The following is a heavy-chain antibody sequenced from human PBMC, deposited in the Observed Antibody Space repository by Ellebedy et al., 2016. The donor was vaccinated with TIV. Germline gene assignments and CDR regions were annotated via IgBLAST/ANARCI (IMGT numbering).Heavy chain of an antibody. D-gene: IGHD2-2*01. V-gene: IGHV4-39*07. CDR1: GGSISSTGYY. Sequence: MPSETLSLTCTVSGGSISSTGYYWSWIRQPPGKGLEWIGEINHSGSTNYNPSLKSRVTMSVDTSKNQFSLKLSSVTAADTAVYYCARRCSTSCYVRYYYYGMDVWGQGTTVTVSS. CDR3: ARRCSTSCYVRYYYYGMDV. CDR2: INHSGST. J-gene: IGHJ6*02.